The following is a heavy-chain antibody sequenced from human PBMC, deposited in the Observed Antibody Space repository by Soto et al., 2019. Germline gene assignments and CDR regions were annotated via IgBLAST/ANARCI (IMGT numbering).Heavy chain of an antibody. CDR3: ARDGSYYYDISGYFRAPPVYFDY. Sequence: ASVKVSCKASGYTFTSYAMHWVRQAPGQRLEWMGWINAGNGNTKYSQKFQGRVTITRDTSASTAYMELSSLRSEDTAVYYCARDGSYYYDISGYFRAPPVYFDYWGQGTLVTVSS. CDR2: INAGNGNT. V-gene: IGHV1-3*01. CDR1: GYTFTSYA. D-gene: IGHD3-22*01. J-gene: IGHJ4*02.